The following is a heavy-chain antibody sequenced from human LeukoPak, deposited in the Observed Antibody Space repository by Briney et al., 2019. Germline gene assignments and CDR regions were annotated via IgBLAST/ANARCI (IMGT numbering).Heavy chain of an antibody. CDR2: IYHSGST. J-gene: IGHJ6*03. V-gene: IGHV4-38-2*02. CDR1: GYSISSGYY. CDR3: VRVFEGIWSGYYSGNYYYYYMDV. D-gene: IGHD3-3*01. Sequence: SETLSLTCTVSGYSISSGYYWGWIRQPPGKGLEWIGSIYHSGSTYYNPSLKSRVTISVDTSKNQFSLKLSSVTAADTAVYYCVRVFEGIWSGYYSGNYYYYYMDVWGKGTTVTVSS.